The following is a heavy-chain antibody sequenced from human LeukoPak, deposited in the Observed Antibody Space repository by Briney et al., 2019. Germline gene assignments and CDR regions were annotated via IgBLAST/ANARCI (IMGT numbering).Heavy chain of an antibody. V-gene: IGHV3-9*01. CDR2: ISWNSGSI. CDR3: AKGPYGSGSSYFDY. J-gene: IGHJ4*02. CDR1: GFTFDDYA. D-gene: IGHD3-10*01. Sequence: PGGSLRLSCAASGFTFDDYAMHWVRQAPGKGLEGVSGISWNSGSIGYADSVKGRFTISRDNAKNSLYLQMNSLRPEDTALYYCAKGPYGSGSSYFDYWGQGTLVTVSS.